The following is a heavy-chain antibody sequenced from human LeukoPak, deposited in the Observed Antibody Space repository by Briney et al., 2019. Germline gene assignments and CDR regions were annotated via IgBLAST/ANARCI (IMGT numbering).Heavy chain of an antibody. V-gene: IGHV3-43D*04. CDR1: GFTFDDYA. J-gene: IGHJ4*02. CDR3: AKGALWFGEAVDY. CDR2: ISWDGGST. Sequence: GGSLRLSCAASGFTFDDYAMHWVRQAPGKGPEWVSLISWDGGSTYYADSVKGRFTISRDNSKNSLYLQMNSLRAEDTALYYCAKGALWFGEAVDYWGQGTLVTVSS. D-gene: IGHD3-10*01.